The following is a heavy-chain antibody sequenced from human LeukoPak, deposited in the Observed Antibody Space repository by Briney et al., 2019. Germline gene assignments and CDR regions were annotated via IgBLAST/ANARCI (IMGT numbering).Heavy chain of an antibody. J-gene: IGHJ3*01. CDR1: GFTFGSYA. CDR3: AKGQWLERDGFDV. Sequence: PGGSLRLSCSASGFTFGSYAMTWVRQAPGKGLEWVSGISGNGGSTYYADSVKGRFTISRDNPKNTLYLQMNSLRAEDTAVYYCAKGQWLERDGFDVWGQGTMVTVSS. D-gene: IGHD6-19*01. CDR2: ISGNGGST. V-gene: IGHV3-23*01.